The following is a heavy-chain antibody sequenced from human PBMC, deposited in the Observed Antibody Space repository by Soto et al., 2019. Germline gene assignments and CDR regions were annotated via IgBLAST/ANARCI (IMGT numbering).Heavy chain of an antibody. CDR3: ARGGRWLVLAYYMDV. Sequence: SETLSLTCTVSGGSISSYYWSWIRQPPGKGLEWIGYIYYSGSTNYNPSLKSRVTISVDTSKNQLSLKLSSVTAADTAVYYCARGGRWLVLAYYMDVWGKGTTVTVSS. CDR1: GGSISSYY. CDR2: IYYSGST. V-gene: IGHV4-59*08. J-gene: IGHJ6*03. D-gene: IGHD6-19*01.